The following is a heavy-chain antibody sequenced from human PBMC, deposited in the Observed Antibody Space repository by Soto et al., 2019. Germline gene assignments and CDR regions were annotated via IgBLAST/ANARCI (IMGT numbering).Heavy chain of an antibody. CDR3: ARDLGIAVAGTELYNYYGMDV. D-gene: IGHD6-19*01. CDR2: IYHSGST. V-gene: IGHV4-4*02. J-gene: IGHJ6*02. Sequence: SETLSLTCAVSGGSISSSNWWSWVRQPPGKGLEWIGEIYHSGSTNYNPSLKSRVTISVDKPKNQFSLKLSSVTAADTAVYYCARDLGIAVAGTELYNYYGMDVWGQGTTVTVS. CDR1: GGSISSSNW.